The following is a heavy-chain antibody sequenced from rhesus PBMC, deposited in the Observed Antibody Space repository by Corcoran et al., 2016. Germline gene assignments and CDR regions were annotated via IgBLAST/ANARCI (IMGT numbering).Heavy chain of an antibody. D-gene: IGHD6-31*01. CDR3: ASLAAGYGLDS. V-gene: IGHV4-127*01. CDR1: GHSISSGYG. CDR2: TGKSSGIT. J-gene: IGHJ6*01. Sequence: QGQLQESGPGLVKPSETLSLTCAVSGHSISSGYGWSWIRQPPGKGPEWIGYTGKSSGITTYTPALKSRVTISKDTSTTQCSLKLSSVTAADTAVYYCASLAAGYGLDSWGQGVVVTVSS.